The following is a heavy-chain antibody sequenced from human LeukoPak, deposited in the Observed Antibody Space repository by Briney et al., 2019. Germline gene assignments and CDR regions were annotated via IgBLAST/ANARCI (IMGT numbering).Heavy chain of an antibody. V-gene: IGHV4-34*01. CDR3: ARGQYSGSCFDN. Sequence: SETLSLTCAVYGGSFSGYYWSWIRQPPGKGLEWIGEINHGGSTNYNPSPKSRLTISVDTSKNQFSLKVSSVTAADTAVYYCARGQYSGSCFDNWGQGSLVTVSS. D-gene: IGHD1-26*01. J-gene: IGHJ4*02. CDR2: INHGGST. CDR1: GGSFSGYY.